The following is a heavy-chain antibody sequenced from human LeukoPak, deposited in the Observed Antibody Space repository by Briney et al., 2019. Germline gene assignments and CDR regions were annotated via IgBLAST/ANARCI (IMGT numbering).Heavy chain of an antibody. CDR1: GYTFTGYY. V-gene: IGHV1-2*02. J-gene: IGHJ6*02. CDR3: ARDRGWSDGDGMDV. D-gene: IGHD6-19*01. Sequence: ASVKVSCKASGYTFTGYYMHWVRQAPGQGLEWMGWINPNSGGTNYAQKFQGRVTMTRDTSTSTVYMELSSLRSEDTAVYYCARDRGWSDGDGMDVWGQGTTVTVSS. CDR2: INPNSGGT.